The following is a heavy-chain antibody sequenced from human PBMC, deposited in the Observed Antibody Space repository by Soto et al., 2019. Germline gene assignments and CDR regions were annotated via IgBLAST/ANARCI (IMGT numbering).Heavy chain of an antibody. CDR2: IYHSGST. Sequence: SETLSLTCAVSSGSISSSNWWSWVRQPPGKGLEWIGEIYHSGSTNYNPSLKSRVTISVDKSKNQFSLKLSSVTAADTAVYYCARQGSSSWDFDYWGQGTLVTVSS. V-gene: IGHV4-4*02. J-gene: IGHJ4*02. CDR3: ARQGSSSWDFDY. CDR1: SGSISSSNW. D-gene: IGHD6-13*01.